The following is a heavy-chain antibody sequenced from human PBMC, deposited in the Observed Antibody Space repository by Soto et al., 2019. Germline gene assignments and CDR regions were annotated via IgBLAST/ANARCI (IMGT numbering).Heavy chain of an antibody. CDR3: ARDVPPATFDY. D-gene: IGHD2-2*01. J-gene: IGHJ4*02. CDR1: GYTFTSYA. Sequence: ASVKVSCKASGYTFTSYAMHWVRQAPGQRLEWMGWINAGNGNTKYSQKFQGRVTITRDTSASTAYMELNSLKDEDTAVYYCARDVPPATFDYWGQGTLVTVSS. CDR2: INAGNGNT. V-gene: IGHV1-3*01.